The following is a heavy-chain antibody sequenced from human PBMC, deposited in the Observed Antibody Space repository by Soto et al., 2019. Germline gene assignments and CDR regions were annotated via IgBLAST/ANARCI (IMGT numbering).Heavy chain of an antibody. CDR3: ARDVTGGYSGYDYDYVWGSYRLFDY. Sequence: SSKVRSKHPRYTLTKKVLNSLRQAPRQGLEWIGWMNPNSGNTGYAQKFKGRVTMTRDTSTSTVYMELSSLRSEDTAVYYCARDVTGGYSGYDYDYVWGSYRLFDYWGQGTLVTVSS. J-gene: IGHJ4*02. CDR1: RYTLTKKV. V-gene: IGHV1-8*01. CDR2: MNPNSGNT. D-gene: IGHD3-16*02.